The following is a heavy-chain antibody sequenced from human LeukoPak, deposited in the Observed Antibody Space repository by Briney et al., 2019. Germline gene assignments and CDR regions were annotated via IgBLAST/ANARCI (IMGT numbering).Heavy chain of an antibody. CDR1: GGTFSSYA. V-gene: IGHV1-69*05. J-gene: IGHJ5*02. CDR3: ARDYYGPFDP. CDR2: IIPIFGTA. D-gene: IGHD3-10*01. Sequence: GASVKVSCKASGGTFSSYAISWVRQAPGQGLEWMGGIIPIFGTANYAQKFQGRVTITTGESTGTAYMELSSLRSEDTAVYYCARDYYGPFDPWGQGTLVTVSS.